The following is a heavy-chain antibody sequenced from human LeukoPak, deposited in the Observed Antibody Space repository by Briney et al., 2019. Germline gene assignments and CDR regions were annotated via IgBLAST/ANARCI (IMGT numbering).Heavy chain of an antibody. J-gene: IGHJ3*02. CDR2: IYSGGST. D-gene: IGHD1-26*01. Sequence: GGSLRLSCAASGFTVSSTYMSWVRQAPRKGLEWVSVIYSGGSTYYADSVKGRFTISRDNSKNTLYLQMNSLRAEDTAVYYCAREDSGSYYGAFDIWGQGTMVTVSS. CDR3: AREDSGSYYGAFDI. CDR1: GFTVSSTY. V-gene: IGHV3-66*02.